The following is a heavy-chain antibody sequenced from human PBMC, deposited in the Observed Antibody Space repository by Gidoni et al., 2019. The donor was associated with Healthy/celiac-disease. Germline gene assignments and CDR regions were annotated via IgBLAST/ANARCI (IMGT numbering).Heavy chain of an antibody. D-gene: IGHD3-22*01. CDR3: AKGITMIVVVTLS. CDR1: GFTFSSYA. V-gene: IGHV3-23*01. J-gene: IGHJ4*02. Sequence: EVQLLESGGGLVQPGGSLRLSCAASGFTFSSYAMSWVRQAPGKGLEWVSAISGSGGSTYYADSVKGRFTISRDNSKNTRYLQMNSLRAEDTAVYYCAKGITMIVVVTLSWGQGTLVTVSS. CDR2: ISGSGGST.